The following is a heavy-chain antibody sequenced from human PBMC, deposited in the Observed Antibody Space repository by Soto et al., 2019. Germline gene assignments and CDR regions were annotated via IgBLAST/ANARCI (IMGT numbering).Heavy chain of an antibody. V-gene: IGHV3-23*01. CDR3: AKSGGDLLTGFSPSYFDH. CDR2: LSGSGYST. J-gene: IGHJ4*02. D-gene: IGHD3-9*01. Sequence: GSLRLSCAASGFTFSKSAMSWVRQAPGKGLQWVATLSGSGYSTYYTESVRGRFAISRDNSKNTLFLQMSSLRAEDTALYYCAKSGGDLLTGFSPSYFDHWGQGTLVTVSS. CDR1: GFTFSKSA.